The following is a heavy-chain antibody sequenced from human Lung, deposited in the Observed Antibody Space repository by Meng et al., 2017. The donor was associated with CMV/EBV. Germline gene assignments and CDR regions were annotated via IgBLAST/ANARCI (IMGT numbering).Heavy chain of an antibody. CDR1: GGSINSYY. Sequence: HGQVRESGPGLVKPSETLSLTCTFSGGSINSYYWSWIRQPPGQGLEWLGYFYYRGNSNYNPSLKSRVTISVDTSKNLFSLNLTSVTAADAALYYCARGSYLAVEGWGLGTLVTVSS. V-gene: IGHV4-59*01. CDR2: FYYRGNS. CDR3: ARGSYLAVEG. J-gene: IGHJ4*02. D-gene: IGHD2-21*01.